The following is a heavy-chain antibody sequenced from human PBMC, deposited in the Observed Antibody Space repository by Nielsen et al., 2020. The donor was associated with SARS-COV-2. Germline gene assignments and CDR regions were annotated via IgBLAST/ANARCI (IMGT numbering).Heavy chain of an antibody. V-gene: IGHV3-13*01. J-gene: IGHJ6*02. CDR2: IGTGGDT. Sequence: GESLKISCAASGFTFSSYDMHWVRQATGKGLEWVSAIGTGGDTFYPGSVKGRFTISRENAKNSLYLQMSSLRAEDTAVYYCAVATIVAYPYYGMDVWGQGTTVTVSS. CDR1: GFTFSSYD. CDR3: AVATIVAYPYYGMDV. D-gene: IGHD5-24*01.